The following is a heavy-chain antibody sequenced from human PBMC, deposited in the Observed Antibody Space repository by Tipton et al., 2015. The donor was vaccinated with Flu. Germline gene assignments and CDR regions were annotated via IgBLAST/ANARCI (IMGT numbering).Heavy chain of an antibody. V-gene: IGHV1-8*01. Sequence: QLVQSGAEVKKPGASVKVSCKASGYTFTSYDINWVRQATGQGLEWMGWMNPNSGNTGYAQKFQGRVTMTRNTSISTAYMELSSLRSEDTAVYYCARLGYDFWSGYSNWFDPWGQGTLVTASS. J-gene: IGHJ5*02. CDR1: GYTFTSYD. CDR3: ARLGYDFWSGYSNWFDP. CDR2: MNPNSGNT. D-gene: IGHD3-3*01.